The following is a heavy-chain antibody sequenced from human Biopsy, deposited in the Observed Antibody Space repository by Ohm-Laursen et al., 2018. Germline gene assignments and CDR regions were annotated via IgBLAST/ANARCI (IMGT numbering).Heavy chain of an antibody. CDR2: VYYTGST. CDR3: ARDRGYYSDRTVPGYFDL. Sequence: GTLSLTCTVSGDSISSYYWSWIRQPPGKGLEWIGYVYYTGSTDYNPSLQSRVTISVDTSKNHFSLRLRSVTPADTAIYYCARDRGYYSDRTVPGYFDLWGRGTLITVSS. CDR1: GDSISSYY. V-gene: IGHV4-59*01. J-gene: IGHJ2*01. D-gene: IGHD3-22*01.